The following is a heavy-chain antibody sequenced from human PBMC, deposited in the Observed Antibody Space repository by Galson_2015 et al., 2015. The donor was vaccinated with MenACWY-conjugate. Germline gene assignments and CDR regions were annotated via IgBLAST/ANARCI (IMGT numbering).Heavy chain of an antibody. V-gene: IGHV2-5*02. Sequence: PALVKPKQTLTLTCTFSGFSLSTHGVGVAWIRQPPGKALEWLALIHWDDDKRYSQSLKSRLTITKGTSKNQVVLTMANMDPVDTATYYCAHLYYYDSSGYYRYFDLWGRGTLVTVSS. D-gene: IGHD3-22*01. CDR1: GFSLSTHGVG. J-gene: IGHJ2*01. CDR2: IHWDDDK. CDR3: AHLYYYDSSGYYRYFDL.